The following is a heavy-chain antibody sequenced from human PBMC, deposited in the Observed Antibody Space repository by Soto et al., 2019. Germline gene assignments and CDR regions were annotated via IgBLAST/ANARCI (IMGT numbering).Heavy chain of an antibody. CDR2: IYYSGTT. D-gene: IGHD3-22*01. J-gene: IGHJ4*02. CDR1: GGSINSYY. CDR3: ARHLDSYYYDCSGYDY. Sequence: SSETLSLTCTVSGGSINSYYWSWIRQPTGKGLEWIGSIYYSGTTYYNPSLKSRVTISVDTSKNQFSLKLSSVTAADTAVYYCARHLDSYYYDCSGYDYWGQGTLVTVSS. V-gene: IGHV4-39*01.